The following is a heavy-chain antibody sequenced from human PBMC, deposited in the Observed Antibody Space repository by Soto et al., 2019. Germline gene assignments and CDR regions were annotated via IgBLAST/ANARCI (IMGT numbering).Heavy chain of an antibody. D-gene: IGHD2-15*01. CDR1: SGSISSRNG. Sequence: PSETMYLTCAVSSGSISSRNGWSWVRQPPGKGLEWIGEIYHSGSTNYNPSLKSRVTISVDKSKNQFSLKLSSVTAADTAVYYCARVVVAYENWFNPWGQGTLVTVSS. CDR3: ARVVVAYENWFNP. CDR2: IYHSGST. J-gene: IGHJ5*02. V-gene: IGHV4-4*02.